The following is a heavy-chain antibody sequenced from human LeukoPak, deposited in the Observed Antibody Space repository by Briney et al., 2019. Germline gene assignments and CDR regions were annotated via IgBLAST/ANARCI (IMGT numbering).Heavy chain of an antibody. Sequence: ASVKVSCKASGYTFTSYAMNWVRQAPGQGLERMGWINTNTGNPTYAQGFTGRFVFSLDTSVSTAYLQISSLKAEDTAVYYCARAPRGKWLRSIGNDYWGQGTLVTVSS. CDR1: GYTFTSYA. J-gene: IGHJ4*02. V-gene: IGHV7-4-1*02. D-gene: IGHD5-12*01. CDR3: ARAPRGKWLRSIGNDY. CDR2: INTNTGNP.